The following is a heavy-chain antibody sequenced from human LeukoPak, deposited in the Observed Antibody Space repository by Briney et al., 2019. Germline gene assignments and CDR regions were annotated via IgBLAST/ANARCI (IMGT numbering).Heavy chain of an antibody. Sequence: GGSLRLSCAASGFTFSSYAMSWVRQAPGKGLEWVSAVSGSGGSTYYADSVKGRFTISRDNSKNTLYLQMNSLRAEDTAVYYCAKGKNYDYVWGSYYFDYWGQGTLVTVSS. CDR3: AKGKNYDYVWGSYYFDY. CDR1: GFTFSSYA. J-gene: IGHJ4*02. V-gene: IGHV3-23*01. CDR2: VSGSGGST. D-gene: IGHD3-16*01.